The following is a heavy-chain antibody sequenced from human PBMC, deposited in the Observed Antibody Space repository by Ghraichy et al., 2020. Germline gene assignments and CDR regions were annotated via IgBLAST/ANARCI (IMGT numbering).Heavy chain of an antibody. Sequence: SETLSLTCAISGDSVSRDSAAWNWIRQSPSRGLEWLGRTYYRSKWYNDYAVSVKSRMTINPDTSKNQFSLQLDSVTPEESAVYYCGRGWPYFDNWGQGTLVTVSS. CDR3: GRGWPYFDN. CDR1: GDSVSRDSAA. D-gene: IGHD6-19*01. CDR2: TYYRSKWYN. J-gene: IGHJ4*02. V-gene: IGHV6-1*01.